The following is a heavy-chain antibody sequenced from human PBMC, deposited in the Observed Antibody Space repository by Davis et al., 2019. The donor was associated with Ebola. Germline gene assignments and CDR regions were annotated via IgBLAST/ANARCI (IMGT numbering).Heavy chain of an antibody. V-gene: IGHV2-70*12. CDR1: GFSLSTSGMC. D-gene: IGHD1-26*01. CDR2: IDWDDDK. Sequence: SGPTLVKPTQTLTLTCTFSGFSLSTSGMCVSWIRQPPGKALEWLARIDWDDDKYYSTSLKTRLTISKDTSKNQVVLTMTNLNPVDTATYYCAHSSWQWDDAFDIWGQGTMVTVSS. J-gene: IGHJ3*02. CDR3: AHSSWQWDDAFDI.